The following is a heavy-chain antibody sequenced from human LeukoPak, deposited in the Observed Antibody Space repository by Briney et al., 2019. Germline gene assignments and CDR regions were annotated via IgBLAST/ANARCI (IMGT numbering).Heavy chain of an antibody. Sequence: SETLSLTCTVSGGSISSSGYYWGWIRQSPGEGLEWIGNIYYSGITYYNPSLKSRVTISVDTSKNQFSVKLSSVTAADTAVYYCARQTGSGLFILPGGQGTLVTVSS. CDR1: GGSISSSGYY. D-gene: IGHD3/OR15-3a*01. V-gene: IGHV4-39*01. CDR2: IYYSGIT. J-gene: IGHJ4*02. CDR3: ARQTGSGLFILP.